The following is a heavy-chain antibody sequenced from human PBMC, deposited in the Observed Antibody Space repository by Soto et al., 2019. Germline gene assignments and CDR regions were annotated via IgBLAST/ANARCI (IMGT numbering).Heavy chain of an antibody. Sequence: EVQLVESGGGLVQPGGSLRLSCAASGFTFSDYYMDWVRQAPGKGLEWVGRSRNKANSYTTEYAASVKGRFSISRDDSKNSLYLHMNSLKIEDTAVYYCARSQGGQYAFDIWGQGIMVTVSS. CDR2: SRNKANSYTT. D-gene: IGHD2-15*01. J-gene: IGHJ3*02. V-gene: IGHV3-72*01. CDR1: GFTFSDYY. CDR3: ARSQGGQYAFDI.